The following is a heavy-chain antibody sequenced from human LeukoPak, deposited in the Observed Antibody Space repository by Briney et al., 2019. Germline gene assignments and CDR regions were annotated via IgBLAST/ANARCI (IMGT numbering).Heavy chain of an antibody. D-gene: IGHD3-3*01. CDR3: ARNTLYDFWSASVADAFDI. J-gene: IGHJ3*02. CDR2: IYYSGST. V-gene: IGHV4-59*01. CDR1: GVSISSYY. Sequence: SETLSLTCTVSGVSISSYYWSWIRQPPGKGLEWIGYIYYSGSTNYNPSLKSRVTISVDTSKNQFSLKLSSVTAADTAVYYCARNTLYDFWSASVADAFDIWGQGTMVTVSS.